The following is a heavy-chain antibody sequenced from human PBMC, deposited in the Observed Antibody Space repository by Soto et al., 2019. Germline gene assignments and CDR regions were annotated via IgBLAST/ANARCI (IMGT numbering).Heavy chain of an antibody. Sequence: EVQLVESGGGLIQPGGSLRLSCAVSGFTVSNNYMSWVRQAPGKGLEGVSVIYSGGYTAYGDSVKGRFTISRDNSKTPLYLQKNSRGAADPAVFYGATQPGGGGYWGQGTLVTVSS. D-gene: IGHD3-10*01. CDR1: GFTVSNNY. J-gene: IGHJ4*02. CDR2: IYSGGYT. V-gene: IGHV3-53*01. CDR3: ATQPGGGGY.